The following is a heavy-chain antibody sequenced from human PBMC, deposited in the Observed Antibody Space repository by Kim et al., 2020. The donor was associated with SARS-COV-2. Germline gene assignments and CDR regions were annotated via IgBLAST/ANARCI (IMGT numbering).Heavy chain of an antibody. J-gene: IGHJ4*02. Sequence: SETLSLTCAVYGGSFSGYYWSWIRQPPGKGLEWIGEINHSGSTNYNPSLKSRVTISVDTSKNQFSLKLSSVTAADTAVYYCARAGGHHTYYYGSGRYYFDYWGQGTLVTVSS. D-gene: IGHD3-10*01. CDR2: INHSGST. CDR1: GGSFSGYY. V-gene: IGHV4-34*01. CDR3: ARAGGHHTYYYGSGRYYFDY.